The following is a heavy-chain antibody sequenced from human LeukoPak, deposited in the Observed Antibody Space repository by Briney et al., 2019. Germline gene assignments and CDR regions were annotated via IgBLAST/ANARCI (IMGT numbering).Heavy chain of an antibody. D-gene: IGHD4-17*01. Sequence: PGRSLRLSCAASGFTFSSFGMHWVRQAPGQGLEWVAVISFDGSNLYYADSVKGRFTIYRDNFKNTVYLQMNSLRAEETAVYYCAKSHPPTVTTEEGEYLQYWGQGTLVTVSS. V-gene: IGHV3-30*18. J-gene: IGHJ1*01. CDR2: ISFDGSNL. CDR1: GFTFSSFG. CDR3: AKSHPPTVTTEEGEYLQY.